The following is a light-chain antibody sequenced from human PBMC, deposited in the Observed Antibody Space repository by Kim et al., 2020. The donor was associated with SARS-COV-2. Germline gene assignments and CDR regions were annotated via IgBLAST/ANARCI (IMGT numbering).Light chain of an antibody. CDR1: QSVSSN. CDR2: GAS. CDR3: QQYNNWPPRFT. Sequence: PGERATLSCRARQSVSSNLAWYQQKPGQAPRLLIYGASTRATGIPARFSGSGSGTEFTLTISSLQSEDFAVYYCQQYNNWPPRFTFGPGTKVDIK. V-gene: IGKV3-15*01. J-gene: IGKJ3*01.